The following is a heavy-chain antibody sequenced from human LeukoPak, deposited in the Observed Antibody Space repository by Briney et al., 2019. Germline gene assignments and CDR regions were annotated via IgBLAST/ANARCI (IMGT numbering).Heavy chain of an antibody. CDR2: ISYDGSNK. Sequence: PGGSLRLSCAASGFTFSSYAMHWVRQAPGKGLEWVAVISYDGSNKYYADSVKGRFTISRDNAKNSLYLQMNSLRAEDTALYYCAKDSHYGSGSYYDYWGQGTLVTVSS. J-gene: IGHJ4*02. D-gene: IGHD3-10*01. V-gene: IGHV3-30-3*01. CDR1: GFTFSSYA. CDR3: AKDSHYGSGSYYDY.